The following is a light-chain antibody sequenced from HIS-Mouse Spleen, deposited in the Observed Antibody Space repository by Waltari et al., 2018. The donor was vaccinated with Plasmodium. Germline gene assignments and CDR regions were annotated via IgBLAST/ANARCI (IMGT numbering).Light chain of an antibody. V-gene: IGLV3-10*01. J-gene: IGLJ3*02. CDR3: YSTDSSGNHRV. Sequence: SYELTQPPPVSVYPGQPARITCPGGALPKNYAYWYQQKSGQAPVLVIYEDSKRPSGIPERFSGSSSGTMATLTISGAQVEDEADYYCYSTDSSGNHRVFGGGTKLTVL. CDR1: ALPKNY. CDR2: EDS.